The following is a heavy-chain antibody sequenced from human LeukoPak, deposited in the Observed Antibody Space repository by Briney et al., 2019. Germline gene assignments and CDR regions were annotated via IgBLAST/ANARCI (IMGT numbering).Heavy chain of an antibody. Sequence: SETLSLTCTVSGGSISSSSYYWGWIRQPPGKGLEWIGSIYHSGSTYYNPSLKSRVTISVDASKNQFSLKLSSVTAADTAVYYCARGWQVVGATGDNWFDPWGQGTLVTVSS. CDR2: IYHSGST. CDR1: GGSISSSSYY. CDR3: ARGWQVVGATGDNWFDP. D-gene: IGHD1-26*01. V-gene: IGHV4-39*07. J-gene: IGHJ5*02.